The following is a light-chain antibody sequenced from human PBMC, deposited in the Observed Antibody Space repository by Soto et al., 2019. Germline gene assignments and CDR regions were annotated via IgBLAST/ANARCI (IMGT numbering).Light chain of an antibody. J-gene: IGKJ5*01. CDR2: GVS. V-gene: IGKV3-20*01. CDR3: QQYHISPIT. CDR1: QSVSSSY. Sequence: EIVLTQSPGTLSLSPGERATLSCMASQSVSSSYLAWYQQKPGQAPRLLIFGVSSRATGIPDRFSGSGSGTDFTLTISRLEPEDFAVYYCQQYHISPITFGQGTRLEIK.